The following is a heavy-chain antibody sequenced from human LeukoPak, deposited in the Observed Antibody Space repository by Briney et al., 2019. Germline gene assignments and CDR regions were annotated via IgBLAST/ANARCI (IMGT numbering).Heavy chain of an antibody. Sequence: GGSLRFSCAASGFTFSSYAMHWVRQAPGKGLEWVAVISYDGSNKYYADSVKGRFTISRDNSKDTLYLQMNSLRAEDTAVYYCARDRGTIFGVVIELNYFDYWGQGTLVTVSS. CDR2: ISYDGSNK. V-gene: IGHV3-30-3*01. CDR1: GFTFSSYA. CDR3: ARDRGTIFGVVIELNYFDY. J-gene: IGHJ4*02. D-gene: IGHD3-3*01.